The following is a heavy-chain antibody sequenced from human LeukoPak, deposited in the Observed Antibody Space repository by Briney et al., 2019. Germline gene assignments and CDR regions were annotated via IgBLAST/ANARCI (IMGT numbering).Heavy chain of an antibody. D-gene: IGHD3-10*02. J-gene: IGHJ6*04. Sequence: GGSLRLSCAASGFTFDDYGMSWVRQAPGKGLEWVSGINWNGGSTGYADSVKGRFTISRDNAKNSLYLQMNSLRAEDTAVYYCAELGITMIGGVWGKGTTVTTSS. CDR3: AELGITMIGGV. CDR1: GFTFDDYG. CDR2: INWNGGST. V-gene: IGHV3-20*04.